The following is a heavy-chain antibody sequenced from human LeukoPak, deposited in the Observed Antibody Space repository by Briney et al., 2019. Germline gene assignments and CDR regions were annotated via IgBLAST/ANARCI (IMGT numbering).Heavy chain of an antibody. CDR3: ARADSSGYYWVDY. V-gene: IGHV1-8*02. CDR1: GYTFTSYY. D-gene: IGHD3-22*01. J-gene: IGHJ4*02. Sequence: ASVKVSCKASGYTFTSYYMHWVRQAPGQGLEWMXWMNPNXXNTXXAQXFXXRVXMTRNTSISTAYMELSSLRSEDTAVYYCARADSSGYYWVDYWGQGTLVTVSS. CDR2: MNPNXXNT.